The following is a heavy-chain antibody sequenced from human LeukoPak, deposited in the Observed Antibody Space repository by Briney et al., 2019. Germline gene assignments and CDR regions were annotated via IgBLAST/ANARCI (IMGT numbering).Heavy chain of an antibody. CDR2: IYYSGST. CDR1: GGSISSYY. V-gene: IGHV4-59*12. CDR3: ARGTGALDY. J-gene: IGHJ4*02. D-gene: IGHD7-27*01. Sequence: SETLSLTCTVSGGSISSYYWSWIRQPPGEGLEWIGYIYYSGSTNYNPSLKSRGTISVDTSKNQFSLKLSSVTAADTAVYYCARGTGALDYWGQGTLVTVSS.